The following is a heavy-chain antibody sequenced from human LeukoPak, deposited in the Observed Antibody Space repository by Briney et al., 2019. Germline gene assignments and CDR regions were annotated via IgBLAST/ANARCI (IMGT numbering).Heavy chain of an antibody. CDR1: GGSISSSSYY. V-gene: IGHV4-61*02. J-gene: IGHJ3*02. CDR3: ARVYHSGSYWGHAFDI. CDR2: IYTSGST. D-gene: IGHD1-26*01. Sequence: PSETLSLTCTVSGGSISSSSYYWSWIRQPAGKGLEWIGRIYTSGSTNYNPSLKSRVTMSVDTSKNQFSLKLSSVTAADTAVYYCARVYHSGSYWGHAFDIWGQGTMVTVSS.